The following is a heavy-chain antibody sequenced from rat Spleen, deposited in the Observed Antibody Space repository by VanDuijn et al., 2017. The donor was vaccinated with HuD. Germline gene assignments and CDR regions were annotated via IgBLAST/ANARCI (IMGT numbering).Heavy chain of an antibody. Sequence: QVHLKESGPGRVQPSQTLSLTCTVPGFSLSRHGVIWVRQPPGKGLEWMGGIWGDGSTNYNSALKSRLSISRDTSKSQVFLKMNSLQTEDTAMYFCARRGPYYFDYWGQGVMVTVSS. CDR1: GFSLSRHG. D-gene: IGHD4-3*01. CDR3: ARRGPYYFDY. V-gene: IGHV2-13*01. CDR2: IWGDGST. J-gene: IGHJ2*01.